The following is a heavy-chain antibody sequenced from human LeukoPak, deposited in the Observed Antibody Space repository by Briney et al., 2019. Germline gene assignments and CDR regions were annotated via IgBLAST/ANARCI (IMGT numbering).Heavy chain of an antibody. J-gene: IGHJ4*02. CDR1: GGSFSGYY. Sequence: SETLSLTCAVYGGSFSGYYWSWIRQPPGKGLEWIGEINHSGSTNYNPSLKSRVTISVDTSKNQFSLKLSSVTAADTAVYYCARQGDGYNYFFDYWGQGTLVTVSS. CDR2: INHSGST. CDR3: ARQGDGYNYFFDY. V-gene: IGHV4-34*01. D-gene: IGHD5-24*01.